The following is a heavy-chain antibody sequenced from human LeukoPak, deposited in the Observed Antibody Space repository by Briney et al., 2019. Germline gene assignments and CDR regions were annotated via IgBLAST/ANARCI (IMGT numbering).Heavy chain of an antibody. CDR1: GYTFTGYY. Sequence: ASVKVSCKASGYTFTGYYMHWVRQAPGQGLEWMGWINPNSGGTNYAQKFQGRVTMTRDTSISTAYMELSRLRSDDTAVYYCAREGHYDILTGYYSSVLDCWGQGTLVTVSS. V-gene: IGHV1-2*02. J-gene: IGHJ4*02. D-gene: IGHD3-9*01. CDR2: INPNSGGT. CDR3: AREGHYDILTGYYSSVLDC.